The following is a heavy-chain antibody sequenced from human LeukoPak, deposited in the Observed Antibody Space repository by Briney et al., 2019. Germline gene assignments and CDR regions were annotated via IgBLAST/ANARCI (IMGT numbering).Heavy chain of an antibody. CDR1: GGSVSSGSYY. CDR3: ARGFGDWGLSWFDP. V-gene: IGHV4-61*01. Sequence: PSETLSLTCTVSGGSVSSGSYYWSWIRQPPGKGLEWIGNIYYSGSAKYNPSLKSRVTISVDTSKNQFSLKLTSVTAADTAVYYCARGFGDWGLSWFDPWGQGTLVTVCS. D-gene: IGHD3-10*01. CDR2: IYYSGSA. J-gene: IGHJ5*02.